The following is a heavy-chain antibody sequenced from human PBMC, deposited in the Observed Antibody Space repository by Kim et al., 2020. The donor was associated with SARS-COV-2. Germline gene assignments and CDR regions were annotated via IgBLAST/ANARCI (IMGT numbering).Heavy chain of an antibody. CDR2: IYYSGST. Sequence: SETLSLTCTVSGGSISSSSYYWGWIRQPPGKGLEWIGSIYYSGSTYYNPSLKSRVTISVDTSKNQFSLKLSSVTAADTAVYYCASEMATIPRRPFDYWGQGTLVTVSS. J-gene: IGHJ4*02. V-gene: IGHV4-39*01. D-gene: IGHD5-12*01. CDR3: ASEMATIPRRPFDY. CDR1: GGSISSSSYY.